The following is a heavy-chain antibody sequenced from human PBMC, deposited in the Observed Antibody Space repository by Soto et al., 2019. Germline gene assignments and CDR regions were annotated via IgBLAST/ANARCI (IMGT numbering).Heavy chain of an antibody. D-gene: IGHD2-15*01. CDR3: AKDRRVVVAATAFDY. CDR1: GFTFSSYG. CDR2: ISYDGSNK. Sequence: GGSLRLSCAASGFTFSSYGMHWVRQAPGKGLEWVAVISYDGSNKYYADSVKGRFTISRDNSKNTLYLQMNSLRAEDTAVYYCAKDRRVVVAATAFDYWGQGTLVTVSS. V-gene: IGHV3-30*18. J-gene: IGHJ4*02.